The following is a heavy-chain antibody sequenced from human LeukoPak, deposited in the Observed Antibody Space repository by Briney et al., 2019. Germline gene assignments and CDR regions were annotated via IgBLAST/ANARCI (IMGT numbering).Heavy chain of an antibody. CDR2: ISYDGSNK. J-gene: IGHJ6*04. CDR3: AKIRGVYYYYYGMDA. CDR1: GFTFSSYG. V-gene: IGHV3-30*18. D-gene: IGHD3-3*01. Sequence: PGRSLRLSCAASGFTFSSYGMHWVRQAPGKGLEWVAVISYDGSNKYYADSVKGRFTISRDNSKNTLYLQMNSLRAEDTAVYYCAKIRGVYYYYYGMDAWGKGTTVTVSS.